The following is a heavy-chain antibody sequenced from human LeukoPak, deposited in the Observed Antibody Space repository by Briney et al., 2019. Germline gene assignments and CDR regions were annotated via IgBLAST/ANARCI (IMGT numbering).Heavy chain of an antibody. V-gene: IGHV3-23*01. Sequence: GESLKISCAASGFTFSSYAMSWVRQAPGKGLEWVSATSGSGGSTYYADSVKGRFTISRDNSRNTLYLQMNSLRAEDTAVYYCAKEASGWYEQNWFDPWGQGTLVTVSS. J-gene: IGHJ5*02. CDR2: TSGSGGST. CDR3: AKEASGWYEQNWFDP. D-gene: IGHD6-19*01. CDR1: GFTFSSYA.